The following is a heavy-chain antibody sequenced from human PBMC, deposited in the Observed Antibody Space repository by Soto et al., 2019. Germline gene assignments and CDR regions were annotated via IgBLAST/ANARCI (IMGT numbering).Heavy chain of an antibody. J-gene: IGHJ4*02. Sequence: EVQLLESGGGLVQPGGSLRLSCAASGFTFSRYAMSWVRQAPGKGLEWVSVISDSGARTYYADSVKGRFTISRDNSRNALYLQMNIPRAGDTALYYWARYVEGFGDSFAGYWGQGTLVTVSS. V-gene: IGHV3-23*01. CDR2: ISDSGART. CDR3: ARYVEGFGDSFAGY. D-gene: IGHD2-21*01. CDR1: GFTFSRYA.